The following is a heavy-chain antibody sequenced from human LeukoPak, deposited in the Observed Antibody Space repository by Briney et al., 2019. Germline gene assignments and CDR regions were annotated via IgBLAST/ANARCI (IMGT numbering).Heavy chain of an antibody. CDR2: IYTSGST. D-gene: IGHD2-2*01. CDR3: AATSRIVVVPAALDY. V-gene: IGHV4-61*05. Sequence: SETLSLTCTVSGGSISSSSFYWGWIRQPPGKGLEWIGRIYTSGSTNYNPSLKSRVTMSVDTSKNQFSLKLSSVTAADTAVYYCAATSRIVVVPAALDYWGQGTLVTVSS. J-gene: IGHJ4*02. CDR1: GGSISSSSFY.